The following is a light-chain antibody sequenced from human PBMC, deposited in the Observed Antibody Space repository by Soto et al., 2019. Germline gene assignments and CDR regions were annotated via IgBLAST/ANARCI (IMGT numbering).Light chain of an antibody. Sequence: DIQMTQSPSSLSASVGDRVTITCRASQTISSNLNWYQQKPGNAPKVLIYAASCLRSGVLSRFSGSGSGTDFTRTISTLQPEDFSTYYCQRSPTWTFGQGTKVDLK. CDR3: QRSPTWT. CDR1: QTISSN. V-gene: IGKV1-39*01. CDR2: AAS. J-gene: IGKJ1*01.